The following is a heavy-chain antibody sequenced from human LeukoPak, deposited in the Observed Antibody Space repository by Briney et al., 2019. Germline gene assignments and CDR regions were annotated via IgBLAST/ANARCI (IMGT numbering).Heavy chain of an antibody. D-gene: IGHD6-6*01. CDR2: ISGSGGST. V-gene: IGHV3-23*01. CDR3: ASDARHSEVGYFDY. J-gene: IGHJ4*02. CDR1: GFTFSSYA. Sequence: GGSLRLSCAASGFTFSSYAMSWVRQAPGKGLEWVSAISGSGGSTYYADSVKGRFTISRDNSKDTLYLQMNSLRAEDTAVYYCASDARHSEVGYFDYWGQGTLVTVSS.